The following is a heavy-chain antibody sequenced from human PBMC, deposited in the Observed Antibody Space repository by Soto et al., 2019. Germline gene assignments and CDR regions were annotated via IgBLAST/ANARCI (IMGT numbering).Heavy chain of an antibody. CDR3: AKDRLGRVMSAFDW. CDR1: GFTFSSYG. V-gene: IGHV3-23*01. Sequence: EVQLLESGGGLVQPGGSLRLSCAASGFTFSSYGMSWVRQAPGKGLEWVSSISAGDGSTYFADSVKGRFTISRDNSKNTLYLQMNSLRAEDTAVYYCAKDRLGRVMSAFDWWGQGTLVTVSS. D-gene: IGHD3-16*01. CDR2: ISAGDGST. J-gene: IGHJ4*02.